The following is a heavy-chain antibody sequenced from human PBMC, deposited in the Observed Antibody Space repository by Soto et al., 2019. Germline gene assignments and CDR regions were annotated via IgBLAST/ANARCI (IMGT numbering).Heavy chain of an antibody. CDR3: ARGRRWQQFYYYYYGMDV. V-gene: IGHV1-2*04. CDR2: INPNSGGT. J-gene: IGHJ6*02. CDR1: GYTFTGYY. D-gene: IGHD2-15*01. Sequence: ASVKVSCKASGYTFTGYYMHWVRQAPGQGLEWMGWINPNSGGTNYAQKFQGWVTMTRDTSISTAYMELSRLRSDDTAVYYCARGRRWQQFYYYYYGMDVWGQGTTVTVS.